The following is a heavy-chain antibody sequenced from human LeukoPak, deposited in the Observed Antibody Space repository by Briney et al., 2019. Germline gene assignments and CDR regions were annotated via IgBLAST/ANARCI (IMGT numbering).Heavy chain of an antibody. J-gene: IGHJ4*02. D-gene: IGHD1-26*01. CDR1: GFTFSSHS. CDR2: ISSSSSTI. V-gene: IGHV3-48*04. Sequence: GGSLRLSCAASGFTFSSHSMNWVRQAPGKGLEWVSFISSSSSTIYYADSVKGRFTISRDNAKNSLYLQMNSLRAEDTAVYYCARDRGGSYSAIDYWGQGTLVTVSS. CDR3: ARDRGGSYSAIDY.